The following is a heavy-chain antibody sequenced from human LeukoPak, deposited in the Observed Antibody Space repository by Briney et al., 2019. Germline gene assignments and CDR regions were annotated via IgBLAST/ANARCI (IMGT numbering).Heavy chain of an antibody. J-gene: IGHJ4*02. CDR2: ISGIGGYT. Sequence: GGSLRLSCAASGFTFSDYYMNWIRQTPGKGLEWVSYISGIGGYTNYADSVKGRFTISRGNGKNSLYLQMNSLRAEDTAVYYCTRNDNWGGSSSYPDYWGQGTLVTVSS. D-gene: IGHD6-6*01. CDR1: GFTFSDYY. CDR3: TRNDNWGGSSSYPDY. V-gene: IGHV3-11*06.